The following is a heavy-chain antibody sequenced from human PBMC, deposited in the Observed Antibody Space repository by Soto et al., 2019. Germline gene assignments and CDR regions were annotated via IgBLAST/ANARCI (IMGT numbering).Heavy chain of an antibody. V-gene: IGHV3-15*01. Sequence: EVQLVESGGDFVKPGGSLRVSCAVSGFSFSNAWMSWVRQAPGKGLEWVGRIKTKADGGTTDYAAPVKGRFTISRDDLKNTVFLQMHSLETEDTGVYYCPAHLGEFFPLDYWGQGTLVTVSS. CDR2: IKTKADGGTT. CDR1: GFSFSNAW. CDR3: PAHLGEFFPLDY. D-gene: IGHD3-16*01. J-gene: IGHJ4*02.